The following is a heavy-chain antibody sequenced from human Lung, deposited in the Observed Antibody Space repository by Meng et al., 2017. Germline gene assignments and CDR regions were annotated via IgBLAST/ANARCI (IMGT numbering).Heavy chain of an antibody. CDR3: ASNDYGDYADAFDI. D-gene: IGHD4-17*01. Sequence: QVQLGQSGAEVKKPGSSVKVSCKASGGTFSSYTISWVRQAPGQGLEWMGRIIPILGIANYAQKFQGRVTITADKSTSTAYMELSSLRSEDTAVYYCASNDYGDYADAFDIWGQGTMVTVSS. V-gene: IGHV1-69*02. CDR2: IIPILGIA. CDR1: GGTFSSYT. J-gene: IGHJ3*02.